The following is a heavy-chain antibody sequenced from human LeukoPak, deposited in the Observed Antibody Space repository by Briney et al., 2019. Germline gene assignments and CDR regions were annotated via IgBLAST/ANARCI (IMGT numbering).Heavy chain of an antibody. CDR3: AKETSSSFDY. D-gene: IGHD6-6*01. V-gene: IGHV3-23*01. CDR2: ISNSGDST. Sequence: PGGSLRLSCAASGFTFSSYAMNWVRHAPGKGLKWVSGISNSGDSTYYADSVKGRFTISRDNSKNTLYLQMNSLRAEDTAVYYCAKETSSSFDYWGQGTLVTVSS. CDR1: GFTFSSYA. J-gene: IGHJ4*02.